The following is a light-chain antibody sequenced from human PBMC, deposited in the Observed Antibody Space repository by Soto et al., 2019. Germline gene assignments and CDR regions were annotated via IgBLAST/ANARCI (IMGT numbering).Light chain of an antibody. CDR2: GAS. CDR1: QSVSSN. Sequence: EIVMTQSPATLSVSPGERATLSCRASQSVSSNFAWYQQKPGQAPRLLIYGASTRAPGIPARFSGSGSGTEFTLTIRSLQSEDFAVDYCQQYNNWPPITFGQVTKLEIK. V-gene: IGKV3-15*01. J-gene: IGKJ2*01. CDR3: QQYNNWPPIT.